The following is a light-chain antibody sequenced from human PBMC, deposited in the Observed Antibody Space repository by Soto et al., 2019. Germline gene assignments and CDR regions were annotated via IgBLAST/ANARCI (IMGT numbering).Light chain of an antibody. Sequence: IQLTQSPSTLSASLGDRVTMTCRASQSLDRDYLAWYQQKPGKAPKILIYKASTLESGVPSRLSVGGSGTSFSLTINSLQSDDFATYYCHQYDSSPRTFGQGTKV. CDR1: QSLDRDY. J-gene: IGKJ1*01. V-gene: IGKV1-5*03. CDR2: KAS. CDR3: HQYDSSPRT.